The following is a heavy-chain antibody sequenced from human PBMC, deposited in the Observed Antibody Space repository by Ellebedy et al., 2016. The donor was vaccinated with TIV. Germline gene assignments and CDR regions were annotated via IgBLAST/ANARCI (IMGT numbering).Heavy chain of an antibody. CDR2: ISAYNGNT. J-gene: IGHJ6*02. Sequence: AASVKVSCKASGGTFSSYAISWVRQAPGQGLEWMGWISAYNGNTNYAQKLQGRVTMTTDTSTSTAYMELRRLRSDNTAVYYCARDLGVLLWFGELKGLYYYGMDVWGQGTTVTVSS. CDR3: ARDLGVLLWFGELKGLYYYGMDV. D-gene: IGHD3-10*01. V-gene: IGHV1-18*01. CDR1: GGTFSSYA.